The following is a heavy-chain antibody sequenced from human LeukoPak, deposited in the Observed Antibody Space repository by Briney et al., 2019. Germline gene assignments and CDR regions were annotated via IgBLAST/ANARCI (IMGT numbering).Heavy chain of an antibody. CDR2: ISGSGGST. CDR1: GFTFSSYA. Sequence: GASLRLSCAASGFTFSSYAMSWVRQAPGKGLEWVSAISGSGGSTYYADSVKGRFTISRDNSKNTPYLQMNSLRAEDTAVYYCAKEHYYDSSGYPEYFDYWGQGTLVTVSS. D-gene: IGHD3-22*01. CDR3: AKEHYYDSSGYPEYFDY. J-gene: IGHJ4*02. V-gene: IGHV3-23*01.